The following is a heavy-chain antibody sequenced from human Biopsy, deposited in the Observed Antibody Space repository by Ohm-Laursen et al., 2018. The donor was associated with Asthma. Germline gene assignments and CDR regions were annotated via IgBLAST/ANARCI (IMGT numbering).Heavy chain of an antibody. CDR3: ARGVDRVTGLLDHFDS. CDR2: VFYTGIT. D-gene: IGHD2-21*02. CDR1: GFSMDTNSYF. J-gene: IGHJ4*02. Sequence: SDTLSLTCTISGFSMDTNSYFWGWIRQPPGKGLEWIGGVFYTGITYYNPSLESRVAMSVDTSKSQFSLKLTSVTAADTAVYYCARGVDRVTGLLDHFDSWGQGTLVTVSS. V-gene: IGHV4-39*07.